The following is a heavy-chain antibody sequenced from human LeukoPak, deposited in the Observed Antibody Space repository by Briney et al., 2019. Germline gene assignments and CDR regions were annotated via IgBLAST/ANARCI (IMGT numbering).Heavy chain of an antibody. Sequence: GGSLRLSCAASRFSFSYYWMSWVRQAPGTGLEWVANINQDGSEKYYVDAVKGRFTISRDNAKKSLYLQMNSLRAEDTAVYYCARDAEVGTLFGVLSRYNWFDPWGQGALVTVSS. V-gene: IGHV3-7*01. CDR2: INQDGSEK. D-gene: IGHD3-3*01. CDR1: RFSFSYYW. J-gene: IGHJ5*02. CDR3: ARDAEVGTLFGVLSRYNWFDP.